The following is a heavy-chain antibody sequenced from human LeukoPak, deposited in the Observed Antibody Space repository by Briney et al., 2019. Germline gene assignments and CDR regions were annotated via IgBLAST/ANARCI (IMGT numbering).Heavy chain of an antibody. V-gene: IGHV3-23*01. D-gene: IGHD3-22*01. Sequence: GGSLRLSCAASGFTFNTYGMSWVRQAPGKGLEWVSSISGSGGSTYYADSVKGRFTISRDNSKNTLYLQMNSLRAEDTAVYYCAKDLGSYYYDSSGPTSGYWGQGTLVTVSS. J-gene: IGHJ4*02. CDR3: AKDLGSYYYDSSGPTSGY. CDR1: GFTFNTYG. CDR2: ISGSGGST.